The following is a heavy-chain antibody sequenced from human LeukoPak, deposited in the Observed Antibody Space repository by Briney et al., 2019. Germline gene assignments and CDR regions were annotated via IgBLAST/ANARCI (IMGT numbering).Heavy chain of an antibody. Sequence: GGSLRLSCAASGFTFRSDWMSWVRQSPEKGLEWAANINPDGSATYYVDSVKGRFIISRDNTKNSLYLQMNSLRAEDTAVYYCAKERYYYDSSGYYKAIDYWGQGTLVTVSS. V-gene: IGHV3-7*03. J-gene: IGHJ4*02. CDR2: INPDGSAT. CDR3: AKERYYYDSSGYYKAIDY. CDR1: GFTFRSDW. D-gene: IGHD3-22*01.